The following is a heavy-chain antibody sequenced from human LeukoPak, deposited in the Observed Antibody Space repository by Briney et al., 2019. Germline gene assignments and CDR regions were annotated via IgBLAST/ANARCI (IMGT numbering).Heavy chain of an antibody. Sequence: PSETLSLTCTVSGYSISSGYYWGWIRQPPGKGLEWIGSIYHSGSTYYNPSLKSRVTISVDTSKNQFSLKLTSVTAADTAVYYCARDFSSLVGAPGYWGQGTLVTVSS. CDR3: ARDFSSLVGAPGY. V-gene: IGHV4-38-2*02. J-gene: IGHJ4*02. CDR2: IYHSGST. CDR1: GYSISSGYY. D-gene: IGHD1-26*01.